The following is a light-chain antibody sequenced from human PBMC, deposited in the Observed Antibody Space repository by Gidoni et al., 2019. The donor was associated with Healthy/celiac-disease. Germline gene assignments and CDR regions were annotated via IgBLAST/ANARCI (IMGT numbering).Light chain of an antibody. CDR2: VAS. J-gene: IGKJ5*01. Sequence: DIQMTQSPSSLSASVGDRVTITCRASQSISSYFKWYQQKPGKAPKRLIYVASSLQSGVPSRFSGSGSGTNFTLTISSLQPEDFATYYCQQSYNTPITFGQGTRLEIK. CDR1: QSISSY. CDR3: QQSYNTPIT. V-gene: IGKV1-39*01.